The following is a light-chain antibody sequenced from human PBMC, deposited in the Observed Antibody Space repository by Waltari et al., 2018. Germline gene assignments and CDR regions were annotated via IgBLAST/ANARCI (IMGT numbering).Light chain of an antibody. J-gene: IGKJ3*01. Sequence: DIVMTQSPDSLGVFLGERATINCKSSQTFYRCNNKNYLAWYQQKPGQPPQMLIYWASTRVPGVPDRFSCSGSGTDFTLTITSLQAEDLAVYYCQQYYNTPPTFGPGTKVDIK. CDR3: QQYYNTPPT. CDR2: WAS. V-gene: IGKV4-1*01. CDR1: QTFYRCNNKNY.